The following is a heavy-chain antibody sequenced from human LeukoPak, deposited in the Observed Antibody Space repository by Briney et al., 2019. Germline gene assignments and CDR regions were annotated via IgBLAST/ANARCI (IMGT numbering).Heavy chain of an antibody. CDR3: ARVDYGGNDFN. D-gene: IGHD4-23*01. V-gene: IGHV4-61*02. CDR1: GGSISSGSYY. Sequence: PSETLSLTCTVSGGSISSGSYYWSWIRQPAGKGLEWIGRIYTSGSTNYNPSLKSRVTISVDTSKNQFSLKLSSVTAADTAVYYCARVDYGGNDFNWGQGTLVTVSS. CDR2: IYTSGST. J-gene: IGHJ4*02.